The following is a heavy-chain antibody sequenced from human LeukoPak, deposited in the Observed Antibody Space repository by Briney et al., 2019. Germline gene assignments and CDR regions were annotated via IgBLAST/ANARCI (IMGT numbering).Heavy chain of an antibody. CDR2: IIPIFGTS. J-gene: IGHJ4*02. V-gene: IGHV1-69*05. Sequence: GASVKVSCKASGGTFRSYGISWVRQAPGQGLEWMGGIIPIFGTSSYPPKFRGRFSITTDESTTTAYMELSSLTSEDTAVYYCARDQSIAARQYYFDSWGQGTLLTVSS. CDR1: GGTFRSYG. D-gene: IGHD6-6*01. CDR3: ARDQSIAARQYYFDS.